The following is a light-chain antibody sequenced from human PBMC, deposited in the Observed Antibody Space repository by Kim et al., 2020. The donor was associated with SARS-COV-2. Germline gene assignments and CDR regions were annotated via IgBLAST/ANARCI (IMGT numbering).Light chain of an antibody. V-gene: IGLV2-14*03. J-gene: IGLJ2*01. CDR3: ASYTTSDTVI. Sequence: GQAIAISCSGTSSDGGAYNYVAWYQQHPGKAPKPMIYDVSKRPSGVSNRFSGSKSGNTASLTISGLQAEDEADYYCASYTTSDTVIFGGGTQLTVL. CDR2: DVS. CDR1: SSDGGAYNY.